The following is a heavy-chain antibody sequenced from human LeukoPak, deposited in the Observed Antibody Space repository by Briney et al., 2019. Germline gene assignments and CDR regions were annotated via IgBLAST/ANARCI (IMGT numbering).Heavy chain of an antibody. CDR3: AKASVEMATITIDY. V-gene: IGHV3-30*18. J-gene: IGHJ4*02. D-gene: IGHD5-24*01. CDR1: GFTFTSYS. Sequence: GGSLRLSCAASGFTFTSYSMSWVRQAPGKGLEWVAVISYDGSNKYYADSVRGRFTISRDNSKNTLYLQMNSLRAEDTAVYYCAKASVEMATITIDYWGQGTLVTASS. CDR2: ISYDGSNK.